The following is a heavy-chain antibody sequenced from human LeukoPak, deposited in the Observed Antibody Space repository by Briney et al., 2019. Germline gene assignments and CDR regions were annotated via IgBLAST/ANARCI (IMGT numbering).Heavy chain of an antibody. CDR2: INAGNGNT. Sequence: ASVKVSCKASGYTFNDFYIHWVRQAPGQRLEWMGWINAGNGNTKYSQKFQGRVTITRDTSASTAYMELSSLRSEDTALYYCARDQKVGATPYFGMDVWGQGTTVTVS. CDR3: ARDQKVGATPYFGMDV. V-gene: IGHV1/OR15-3*02. D-gene: IGHD1-26*01. CDR1: GYTFNDFY. J-gene: IGHJ6*02.